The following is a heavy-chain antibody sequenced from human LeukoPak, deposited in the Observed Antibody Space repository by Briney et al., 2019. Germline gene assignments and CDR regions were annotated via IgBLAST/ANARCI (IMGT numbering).Heavy chain of an antibody. CDR1: GFTFSSYE. CDR2: ISSSGSTI. Sequence: PGGSLRLSCAASGFTFSSYEMNWVRQAPGKGLEWVSYISSSGSTIYYADSVKGRFTISRDNAKNSLYLQMNSLRPEDTALYYCAKDAGGYYYYYMGVWGKGTTVTISS. V-gene: IGHV3-48*03. CDR3: AKDAGGYYYYYMGV. D-gene: IGHD1-26*01. J-gene: IGHJ6*03.